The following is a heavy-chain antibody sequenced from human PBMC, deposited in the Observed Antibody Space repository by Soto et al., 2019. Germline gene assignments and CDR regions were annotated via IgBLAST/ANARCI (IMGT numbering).Heavy chain of an antibody. CDR1: GYTFTGYY. CDR3: ARDMVRGVKYVY. CDR2: INPNSGGT. D-gene: IGHD3-10*01. V-gene: IGHV1-2*02. J-gene: IGHJ4*02. Sequence: SSVKVSFKASGYTFTGYYMHWVGHAPGQGLEWMGWINPNSGGTNYAQKFQGRVTMTRDTSISTAYMELSRLRSDDTAVYYCARDMVRGVKYVYWGQGTLVTVSS.